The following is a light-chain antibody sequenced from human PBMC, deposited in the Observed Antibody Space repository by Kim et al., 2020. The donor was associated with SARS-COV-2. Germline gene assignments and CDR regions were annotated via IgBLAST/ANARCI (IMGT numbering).Light chain of an antibody. J-gene: IGKJ1*01. Sequence: EIVMTQSPATLSVSPGERATLSCRASQSVSSNLAWYQQKPGQAPRLLIYGASTRATGIPARFSGSGSGTEFTLTISSLQSEDFAVYYCQQYNNRTRWTLGQGAKGDIK. CDR1: QSVSSN. CDR2: GAS. CDR3: QQYNNRTRWT. V-gene: IGKV3-15*01.